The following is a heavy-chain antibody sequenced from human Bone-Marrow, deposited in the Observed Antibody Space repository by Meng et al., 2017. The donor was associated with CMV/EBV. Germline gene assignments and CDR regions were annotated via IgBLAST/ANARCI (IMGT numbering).Heavy chain of an antibody. V-gene: IGHV1-2*02. CDR2: INPNSGGT. Sequence: ASVKVSCKASGGTFSSYAISWVRQAPGQGLEWMGWINPNSGGTNYAQKFQGRVTMTRDTSISTAYMELSRLRSDDTSVYYCARVPDYGGLPTMGLFDPWGQGTLVTVSS. CDR1: GGTFSSYA. J-gene: IGHJ5*02. CDR3: ARVPDYGGLPTMGLFDP. D-gene: IGHD4-23*01.